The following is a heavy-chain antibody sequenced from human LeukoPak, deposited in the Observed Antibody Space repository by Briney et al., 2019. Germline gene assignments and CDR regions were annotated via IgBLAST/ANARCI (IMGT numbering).Heavy chain of an antibody. J-gene: IGHJ4*02. CDR3: TAGRSDYFEF. CDR2: IYYSGST. Sequence: SETLSLTCTVSGGSISSSSYYWGWIRQPPGKGLEWIGRIYYSGSTYYNPSLKSRVTVSVDSSKNQFSLKLSPVTAADTAVYYCTAGRSDYFEFGGQGTLVTVSS. V-gene: IGHV4-39*01. CDR1: GGSISSSSYY. D-gene: IGHD6-25*01.